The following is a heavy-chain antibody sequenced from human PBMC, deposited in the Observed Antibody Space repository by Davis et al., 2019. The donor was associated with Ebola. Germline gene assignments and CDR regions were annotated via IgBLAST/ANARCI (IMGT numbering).Heavy chain of an antibody. Sequence: ASVKVSCKASGYTFTGYYMHWVRQAPGQGLEWMGWINPNSGGTNYAQKFQGRVTMTRDTSISTAYMELSRLRSDDTAVYYCARDPYKARTYYFDYWGQGTLVTVSS. CDR3: ARDPYKARTYYFDY. D-gene: IGHD1-14*01. V-gene: IGHV1-2*02. J-gene: IGHJ4*02. CDR1: GYTFTGYY. CDR2: INPNSGGT.